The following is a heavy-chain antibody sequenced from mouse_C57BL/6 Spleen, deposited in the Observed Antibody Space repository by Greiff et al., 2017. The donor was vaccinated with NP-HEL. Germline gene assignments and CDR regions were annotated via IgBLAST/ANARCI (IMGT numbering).Heavy chain of an antibody. D-gene: IGHD6-5*01. Sequence: EVKLVESGEGLVKPGGSLKLSCAASGFTFSSYAMSWVRQTPEKRLEWVAYISSGGDYIYYAATVKGRFTISRDNARNTLYLQMSSRKSEDTAMYYCTRGGLNYYAMDYWGQGTSVTVSS. CDR2: ISSGGDYI. J-gene: IGHJ4*01. CDR1: GFTFSSYA. V-gene: IGHV5-9-1*02. CDR3: TRGGLNYYAMDY.